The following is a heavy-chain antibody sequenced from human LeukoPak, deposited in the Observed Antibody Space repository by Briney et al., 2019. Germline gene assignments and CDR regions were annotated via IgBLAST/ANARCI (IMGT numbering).Heavy chain of an antibody. D-gene: IGHD2-21*01. Sequence: PSQTLSLTCTVSAGSISSGDYYWSWIRQPPGKGLEWIGYIYYSGSTYYNPSLKSRVTISVDTSKNQFSLKLSSVTAADTAVYYCAREGGEDGMDVWGKGTTVTVSS. J-gene: IGHJ6*04. CDR2: IYYSGST. V-gene: IGHV4-30-4*01. CDR3: AREGGEDGMDV. CDR1: AGSISSGDYY.